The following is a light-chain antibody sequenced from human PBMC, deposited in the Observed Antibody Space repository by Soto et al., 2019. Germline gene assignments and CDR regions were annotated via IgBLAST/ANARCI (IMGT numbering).Light chain of an antibody. CDR2: DAS. CDR3: QRLAT. J-gene: IGKJ1*01. V-gene: IGKV3-11*01. CDR1: QGVSSY. Sequence: EIVLTQSPATLSLPPGERATLSCRASQGVSSYLAWYQQKRGQAPRLLIYDASNSATGIPARFSGCGSGTDFTLTISSLEPEDLAVYDCQRLATVGQGNKVLIK.